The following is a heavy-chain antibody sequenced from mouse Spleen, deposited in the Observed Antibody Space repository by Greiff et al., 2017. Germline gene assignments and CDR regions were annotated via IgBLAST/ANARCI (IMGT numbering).Heavy chain of an antibody. D-gene: IGHD2-4*01. CDR3: AKTYHDDGTYYFDY. J-gene: IGHJ2*01. CDR2: IYPGGGST. Sequence: VQLQESDAELVKPGASVKISCKVSGYTFTDHTVHWMKQRPEQGLEWIGYIYPGGGSTKYNEKFKGKATLTADKSSSTAYMQLNSLTSDDSAVYCCAKTYHDDGTYYFDYWGQGTTLTVSS. V-gene: IGHV1-78*01. CDR1: GYTFTDHT.